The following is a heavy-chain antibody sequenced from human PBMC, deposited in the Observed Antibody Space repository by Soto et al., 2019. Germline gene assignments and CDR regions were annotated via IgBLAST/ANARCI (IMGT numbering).Heavy chain of an antibody. J-gene: IGHJ4*02. CDR3: ARDFWDTTVDYYCDS. V-gene: IGHV4-30-4*01. Sequence: QVQLQESGPGLVKPSQTVSLTCTVSGVSLTNGDSYWCWLRPSPGKGLEWFGYIYRTRSTQCHPSLRSRVTMSLDTSKGQFSLSLTSLTVADTAVYYCARDFWDTTVDYYCDSCGQGILVTVSS. CDR2: IYRTRST. CDR1: GVSLTNGDSY. D-gene: IGHD4-17*01.